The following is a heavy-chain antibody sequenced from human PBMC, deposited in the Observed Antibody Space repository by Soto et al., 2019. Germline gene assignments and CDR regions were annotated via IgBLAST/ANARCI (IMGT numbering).Heavy chain of an antibody. Sequence: QVQLVQSGAEVKKPGASVKVSCKASGYTFTSYAMHWVRQAPGQRLEWMGWINAGNGNTKYSQKFQGRVTITRDTSASTAYMELSSLRSEDTAVYYCAREMATITYYYYGMDVWGQGTTVTVSS. CDR1: GYTFTSYA. V-gene: IGHV1-3*01. D-gene: IGHD5-12*01. CDR2: INAGNGNT. J-gene: IGHJ6*02. CDR3: AREMATITYYYYGMDV.